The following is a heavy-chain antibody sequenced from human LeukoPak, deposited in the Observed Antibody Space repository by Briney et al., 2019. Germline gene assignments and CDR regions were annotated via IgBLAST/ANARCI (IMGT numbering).Heavy chain of an antibody. Sequence: PSQTLSLTCSVSGGSISSGDYYWSWIRQHPGKGLEWIGYIYYSGSTDYNPSLKSRVIISVDTSKNQFSLKLSSVTAADTAVYYCSRVGVSYWYFDLWGRGTLVTVSS. V-gene: IGHV4-31*03. CDR2: IYYSGST. CDR3: SRVGVSYWYFDL. CDR1: GGSISSGDYY. J-gene: IGHJ2*01. D-gene: IGHD2-8*02.